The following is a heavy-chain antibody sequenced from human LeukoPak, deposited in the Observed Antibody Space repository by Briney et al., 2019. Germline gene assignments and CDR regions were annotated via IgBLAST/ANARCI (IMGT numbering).Heavy chain of an antibody. CDR2: ISYNGGST. J-gene: IGHJ6*04. CDR1: GFTFTNYA. Sequence: GGSLRLSCAASGFTFTNYAISWVRQAPGKGLDWVSAISYNGGSTYYSDSVKGRFTISRDNSKNTVYLQMNSLRAEDTAVYYCAKPPNYGAYYYGMDVWGKGTTVTVSS. CDR3: AKPPNYGAYYYGMDV. V-gene: IGHV3-23*01. D-gene: IGHD4/OR15-4a*01.